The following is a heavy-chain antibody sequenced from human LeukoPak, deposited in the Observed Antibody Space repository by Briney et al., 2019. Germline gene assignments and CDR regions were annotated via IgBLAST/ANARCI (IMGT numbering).Heavy chain of an antibody. D-gene: IGHD3-3*01. V-gene: IGHV1-2*02. Sequence: ASVKVSCKASGYTFTGYYMHWVRQAPGQGLEWMGWINPNSGGTNYAQKFQGRVTMTRDTSISTAYMELSRLRSDDTAVYYCATERHWALRDYDFWSGYWYALGYWGQGTLVTVSS. CDR1: GYTFTGYY. CDR3: ATERHWALRDYDFWSGYWYALGY. CDR2: INPNSGGT. J-gene: IGHJ4*02.